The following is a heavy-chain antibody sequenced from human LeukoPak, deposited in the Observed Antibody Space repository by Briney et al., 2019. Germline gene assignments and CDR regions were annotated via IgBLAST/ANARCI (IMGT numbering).Heavy chain of an antibody. Sequence: GGSLRLSCAASGFTFSSYGMSWVRQAPGKGLEWVANIKQDGSEKYYVDSVKGRFTISRDNAKNSLYLQMNSLRAEDTAVYYCARDARLGYYDFWSGYYYYYYMDVWGKGTTVTVSS. CDR2: IKQDGSEK. D-gene: IGHD3-3*01. CDR1: GFTFSSYG. V-gene: IGHV3-7*01. CDR3: ARDARLGYYDFWSGYYYYYYMDV. J-gene: IGHJ6*03.